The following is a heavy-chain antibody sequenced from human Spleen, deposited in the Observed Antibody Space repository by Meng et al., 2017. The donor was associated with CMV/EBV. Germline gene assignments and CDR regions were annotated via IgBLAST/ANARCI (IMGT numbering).Heavy chain of an antibody. CDR1: GFTFSNYN. Sequence: GESLKISCAVSGFTFSNYNMNWVRQAPGRGLEWVSFISSRGTYKYYADSVKGRLTISRDNAKNSLSLLLHSLRAEDTAVYYCARGRYYYDSSGSASNAFDIWGQGTMVTVSS. D-gene: IGHD3-22*01. CDR2: ISSRGTYK. J-gene: IGHJ3*02. CDR3: ARGRYYYDSSGSASNAFDI. V-gene: IGHV3-21*01.